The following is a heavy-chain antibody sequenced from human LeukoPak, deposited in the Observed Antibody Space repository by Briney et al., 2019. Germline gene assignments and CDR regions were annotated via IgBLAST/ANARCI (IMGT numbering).Heavy chain of an antibody. CDR2: IYTSGST. CDR3: ARGPVVAATIYYGMDV. CDR1: GGSISSYY. J-gene: IGHJ6*02. D-gene: IGHD2-15*01. V-gene: IGHV4-4*07. Sequence: SETLSLTCTVSGGSISSYYWSWIRQPAGKGLEWIGRIYTSGSTNYNPSLKSRVTMSVDTSKNQFSLKLSSVTAADTAVYYCARGPVVAATIYYGMDVWGQGTTVTVSS.